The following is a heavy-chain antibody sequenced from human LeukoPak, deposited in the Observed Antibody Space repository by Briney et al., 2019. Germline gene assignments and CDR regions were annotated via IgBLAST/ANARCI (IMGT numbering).Heavy chain of an antibody. CDR1: GFTLSSYS. D-gene: IGHD5-18*01. CDR2: ISSISSSI. V-gene: IGHV3-48*01. Sequence: PGGSLRLSCAASGFTLSSYSMKWVRQAPGKGLEWVSYISSISSSIYYADSVKGRFITSRDNAENAVYLQMNSRRGEDTAVCYCARERVTAHFDYWGQGTLVTVSS. CDR3: ARERVTAHFDY. J-gene: IGHJ4*02.